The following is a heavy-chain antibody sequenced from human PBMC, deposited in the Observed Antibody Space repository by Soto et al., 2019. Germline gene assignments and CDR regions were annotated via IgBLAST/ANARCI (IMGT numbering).Heavy chain of an antibody. CDR3: ARDRLMATAGTARHYFGLDV. CDR1: GGSIRSGGYY. CDR2: IYYSGNT. D-gene: IGHD5-18*01. V-gene: IGHV4-31*03. J-gene: IGHJ6*02. Sequence: SETLSLTCTVSGGSIRSGGYYWSWVRQNPRRGLEWIGNIYYSGNTYYNPTLKSRLTISVDTSKNQFSLNLSSVTAADTAVYYCARDRLMATAGTARHYFGLDVWGQGTTVTVS.